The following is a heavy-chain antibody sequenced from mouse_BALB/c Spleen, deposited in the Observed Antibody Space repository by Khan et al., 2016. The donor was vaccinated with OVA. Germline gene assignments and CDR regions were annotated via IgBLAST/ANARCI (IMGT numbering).Heavy chain of an antibody. CDR1: GYTFTNYR. D-gene: IGHD1-1*01. V-gene: IGHV9-1*02. J-gene: IGHJ1*01. CDR2: INTYTGEP. Sequence: QIQLVQSGPELKKPGETVKISCKASGYTFTNYRMNWMKQAPEKGLKWMGWINTYTGEPTYGDDFKGRFAFSLDNSASTAYLQINNLKNEDMATYFCARESSYWYFDAWGAGTTVTVSS. CDR3: ARESSYWYFDA.